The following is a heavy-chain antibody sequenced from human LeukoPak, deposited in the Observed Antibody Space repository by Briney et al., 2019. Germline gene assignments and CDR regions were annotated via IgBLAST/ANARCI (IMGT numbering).Heavy chain of an antibody. CDR3: ARKLYSSSSRRPAFDI. V-gene: IGHV7-4-1*02. CDR2: INTNTGNP. Sequence: ASVKVSCRASGYTFTSYAMNWVRQAPGQGLEWMGWINTNTGNPTYAQGFTGRFVFSLDTSVSTAYLQISSLKAEDTAVYYCARKLYSSSSRRPAFDIWGQGTMVTVSS. J-gene: IGHJ3*02. D-gene: IGHD6-6*01. CDR1: GYTFTSYA.